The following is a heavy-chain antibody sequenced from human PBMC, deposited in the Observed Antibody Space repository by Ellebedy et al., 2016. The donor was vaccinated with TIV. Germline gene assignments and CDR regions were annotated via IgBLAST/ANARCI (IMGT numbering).Heavy chain of an antibody. V-gene: IGHV3-23*01. J-gene: IGHJ6*02. CDR1: GFTFSTYA. CDR3: AKIVEQRLSVYWYGMDV. D-gene: IGHD1/OR15-1a*01. CDR2: ISPSVDGT. Sequence: GESLKISCAASGFTFSTYAMTWVRQAPGKGLEWVSAISPSVDGTYYAYSANGRCTITRDNSKNTLFLQMNSLRAEDTDVYFCAKIVEQRLSVYWYGMDVWGQGTTVTVSS.